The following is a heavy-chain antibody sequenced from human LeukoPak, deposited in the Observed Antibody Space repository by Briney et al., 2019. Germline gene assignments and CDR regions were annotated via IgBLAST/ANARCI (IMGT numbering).Heavy chain of an antibody. CDR3: ARRGKVATIQ. D-gene: IGHD5-24*01. Sequence: SETLSLTCTVYGGSFSGYYWSWIRQPPGKGLEWIGEINHSGSTNYNPSLKSRVTISVDTSKNQFSLKLSSVTAADTAVYYCARRGKVATIQWGQGTLVTVSS. V-gene: IGHV4-34*01. CDR1: GGSFSGYY. J-gene: IGHJ4*02. CDR2: INHSGST.